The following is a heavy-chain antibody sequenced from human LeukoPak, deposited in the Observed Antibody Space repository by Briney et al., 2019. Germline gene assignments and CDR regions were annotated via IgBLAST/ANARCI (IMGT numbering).Heavy chain of an antibody. CDR3: ATHDYGDYGLDY. CDR1: GFTFSSYG. Sequence: PGGSLRLSCAASGFTFSSYGMHWVRQAPGKGLEWVAVIWYDGSNKYYADSVKGRFTISRDNSKNTLYLQMNSLRAEDTAVYYCATHDYGDYGLDYWGQGILVTASS. V-gene: IGHV3-33*01. CDR2: IWYDGSNK. D-gene: IGHD4-17*01. J-gene: IGHJ4*02.